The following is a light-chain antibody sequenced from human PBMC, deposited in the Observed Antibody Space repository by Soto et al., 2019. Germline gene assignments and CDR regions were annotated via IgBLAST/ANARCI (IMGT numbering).Light chain of an antibody. V-gene: IGLV2-14*01. CDR3: SSYTSTNSWV. CDR1: SSDVGGYNY. Sequence: QSALTQSASVSGSPGQSITISCTGTSSDVGGYNYVSWYQQHPGKAPKLIIYDVSNRPSGVFTRFSGSKSGNTASLTISGLQAEYEADYTCSSYTSTNSWVFGGGTKLTVL. CDR2: DVS. J-gene: IGLJ3*02.